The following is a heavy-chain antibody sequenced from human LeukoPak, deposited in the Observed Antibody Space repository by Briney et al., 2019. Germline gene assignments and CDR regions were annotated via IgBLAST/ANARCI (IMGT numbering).Heavy chain of an antibody. CDR3: ARENHYCYYYMDV. J-gene: IGHJ6*03. Sequence: PSQTLSLTCTVSGGSISSGSYYWSWIRQPAGKGLEWIGRIYTSGSTNYNPSLKSRVTISVGTSKNQFSLKLSSVTAADTAVYYCARENHYCYYYMDVWGKGTTVTVSS. CDR2: IYTSGST. CDR1: GGSISSGSYY. D-gene: IGHD1-14*01. V-gene: IGHV4-61*02.